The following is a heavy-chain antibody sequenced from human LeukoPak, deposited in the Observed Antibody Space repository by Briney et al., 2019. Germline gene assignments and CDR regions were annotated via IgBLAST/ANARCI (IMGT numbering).Heavy chain of an antibody. D-gene: IGHD3-9*01. CDR1: GGTFSSYA. Sequence: ASVKVSCKASGGTFSSYAINWVRQAPGQGLEWMGGIIPIFGTANYAQKFQGRVTITADESTSTAYMELSSLRSEDTAVYYCARGVGLYYDILTGYREFDYWGQGTLVTVSS. V-gene: IGHV1-69*13. CDR3: ARGVGLYYDILTGYREFDY. J-gene: IGHJ4*02. CDR2: IIPIFGTA.